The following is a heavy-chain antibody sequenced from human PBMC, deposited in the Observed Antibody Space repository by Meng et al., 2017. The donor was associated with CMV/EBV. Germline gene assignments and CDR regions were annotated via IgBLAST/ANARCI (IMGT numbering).Heavy chain of an antibody. CDR1: GYTFTSYG. J-gene: IGHJ4*02. Sequence: ASVKVSCKASGYTFTSYGISWVRQAPGQGLEWMGIINPSGGSTSYAQKFQGRVTMTRDTSTSTVYMELSSLRSEDTAVYYCARGSIRVDYGDYLGYWGQGTLVTVSS. V-gene: IGHV1-46*01. CDR2: INPSGGST. CDR3: ARGSIRVDYGDYLGY. D-gene: IGHD4-17*01.